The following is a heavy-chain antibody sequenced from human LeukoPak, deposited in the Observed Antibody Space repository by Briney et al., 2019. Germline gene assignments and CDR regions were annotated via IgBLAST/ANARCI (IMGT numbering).Heavy chain of an antibody. V-gene: IGHV4-34*01. Sequence: PSETLFLTCAVYGGSFSGYYWSWIRQPPGKGLEWIGEINHSGSTNYNPSLKSRVTISVDTSKNQFSLKLSSVTAADTAVYYCARHRSSSWFGRYNWFDPWGQGTLVTVSS. CDR1: GGSFSGYY. CDR3: ARHRSSSWFGRYNWFDP. CDR2: INHSGST. D-gene: IGHD6-13*01. J-gene: IGHJ5*02.